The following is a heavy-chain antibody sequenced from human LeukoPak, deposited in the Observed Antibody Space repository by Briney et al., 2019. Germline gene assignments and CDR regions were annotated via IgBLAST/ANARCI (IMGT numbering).Heavy chain of an antibody. CDR3: ARVIWLAVVPGPWFDP. V-gene: IGHV3-53*04. CDR1: GFTFSSYA. Sequence: GGSLRLSCAASGFTFSSYAMSWVRQAPGKGLEWVSVIYSGGSTYYADSVKGRFTISRHNSKNTLYLQMNSLRAEDTAVYYCARVIWLAVVPGPWFDPWGQGTLVTVSS. J-gene: IGHJ5*02. D-gene: IGHD6-19*01. CDR2: IYSGGST.